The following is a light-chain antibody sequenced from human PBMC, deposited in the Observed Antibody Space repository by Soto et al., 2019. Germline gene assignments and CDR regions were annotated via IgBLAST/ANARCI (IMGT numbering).Light chain of an antibody. CDR1: QSVSTY. CDR3: QQRSNYIT. V-gene: IGKV3-11*01. J-gene: IGKJ5*01. CDR2: DAF. Sequence: EIVLTQSPATLSLSPGERATLSCRASQSVSTYLAWYQQKPGQAPRLLIYDAFNRATGVPARFRGSGSGTDFTLTISRLEPVDFAIYYCQQRSNYITFGQGTRLEIK.